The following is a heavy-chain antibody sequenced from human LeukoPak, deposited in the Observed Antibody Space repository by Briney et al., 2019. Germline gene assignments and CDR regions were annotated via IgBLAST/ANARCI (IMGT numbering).Heavy chain of an antibody. Sequence: ASVTVSCTASGYTFTGYYMHWVRQAPGQGLEWMGWINPNSGGTNYAQKFQGRVTMTRDTSISTAYMELSRLRSDDTAVYYCARRGIAARMANSFDYWGQGTLVTVPS. D-gene: IGHD6-6*01. J-gene: IGHJ4*02. CDR1: GYTFTGYY. CDR2: INPNSGGT. CDR3: ARRGIAARMANSFDY. V-gene: IGHV1-2*02.